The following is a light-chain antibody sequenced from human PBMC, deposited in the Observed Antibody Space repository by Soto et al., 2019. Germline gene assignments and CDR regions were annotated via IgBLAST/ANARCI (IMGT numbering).Light chain of an antibody. CDR1: QSVSSN. Sequence: EIVMTQSPATLSVSPGERATLSCRASQSVSSNLAWYQQKPGQAPRLLIYGASTRATGIPARFNGSGSGIEFTLPISSLQSEDFAVYYCQQYNNWPALTFGGGTKVEIK. V-gene: IGKV3-15*01. CDR2: GAS. J-gene: IGKJ4*01. CDR3: QQYNNWPALT.